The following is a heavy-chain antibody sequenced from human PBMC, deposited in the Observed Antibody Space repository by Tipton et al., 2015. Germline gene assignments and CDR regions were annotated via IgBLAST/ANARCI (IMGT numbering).Heavy chain of an antibody. D-gene: IGHD3-3*01. J-gene: IGHJ5*02. CDR1: GGSISSYF. Sequence: TLSLTCNVSGGSISSYFWSWIRQSPGMGLEWIGYVYFTGTTNYNPSFKSRVTMSIDTSNNEFSLKLRSVTAADTAVYYCAREAIFGVAYWFDPWGKGALVTVSS. V-gene: IGHV4-59*01. CDR3: AREAIFGVAYWFDP. CDR2: VYFTGTT.